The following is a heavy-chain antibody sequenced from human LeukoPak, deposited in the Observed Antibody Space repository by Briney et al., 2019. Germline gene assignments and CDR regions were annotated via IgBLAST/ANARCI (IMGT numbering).Heavy chain of an antibody. Sequence: SETLSLTCTVSRGSISSSSYYWGWIRQPPGKGLQWIGSIYYSGSTNYNPSLKSRVTISVDTSKNQFSLKLSSVTAADTAVYYCARQRFLEWYFDYWGQGTLVTVSS. V-gene: IGHV4-39*01. J-gene: IGHJ4*02. CDR3: ARQRFLEWYFDY. CDR2: IYYSGST. D-gene: IGHD3-3*01. CDR1: RGSISSSSYY.